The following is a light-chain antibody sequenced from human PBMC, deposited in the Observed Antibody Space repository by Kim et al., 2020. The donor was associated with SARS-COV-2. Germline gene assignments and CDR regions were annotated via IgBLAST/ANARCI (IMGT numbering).Light chain of an antibody. CDR3: CSYAGSSTWV. Sequence: QTALTQPTSVSGSPGQSITISCTGTSSDVGSYNLVSWYQQYPGQAPKVMIYEVSKWPSGVSNRFSGSKSGNTASLTISGLQAEDEADYYCCSYAGSSTWVFGGGTQLTVL. V-gene: IGLV2-23*02. CDR2: EVS. J-gene: IGLJ3*02. CDR1: SSDVGSYNL.